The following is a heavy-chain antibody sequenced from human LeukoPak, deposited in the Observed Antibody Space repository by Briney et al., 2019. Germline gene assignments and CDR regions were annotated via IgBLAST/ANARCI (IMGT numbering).Heavy chain of an antibody. J-gene: IGHJ4*02. D-gene: IGHD4/OR15-4a*01. CDR1: GFTFSSYS. Sequence: RPGGSLRLSCAASGFTFSSYSMNWVRQTPGKGLEWVSSISGSGDSTFYADSVKGRFSISRDNSKNTLYLQVNGLRTEDTAVYYCARRAGAYSHPYDYWGQGTLVTVSS. V-gene: IGHV3-23*01. CDR3: ARRAGAYSHPYDY. CDR2: ISGSGDST.